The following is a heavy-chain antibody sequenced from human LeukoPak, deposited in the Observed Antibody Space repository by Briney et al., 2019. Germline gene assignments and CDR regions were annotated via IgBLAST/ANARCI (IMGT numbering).Heavy chain of an antibody. CDR2: ISWNSGSI. J-gene: IGHJ4*02. V-gene: IGHV3-9*01. Sequence: SGGSLRLSCAASGFTFDDYAMHWVRQAPGKGLEWVSGISWNSGSIGYADSVKGRFTISRDNANNSLYLQMNSLRAEDTALYYCAKDRNYGDYGGGFDYWGQGTLVTVSS. CDR3: AKDRNYGDYGGGFDY. D-gene: IGHD4-17*01. CDR1: GFTFDDYA.